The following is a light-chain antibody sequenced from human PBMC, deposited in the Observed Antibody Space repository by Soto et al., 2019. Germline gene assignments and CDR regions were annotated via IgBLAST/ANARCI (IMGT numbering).Light chain of an antibody. J-gene: IGLJ1*01. CDR1: SSDVGGYNY. V-gene: IGLV2-14*01. CDR3: SSYTSSSTYV. CDR2: DVS. Sequence: QSVLTQPASVSGSPGQSITISCTETSSDVGGYNYVSWYQQHPGKAPKLMIYDVSNRPSGVSNRFSGSKSGNTASLTISGLQPEDEADHYCSSYTSSSTYVFGTGTKLTVL.